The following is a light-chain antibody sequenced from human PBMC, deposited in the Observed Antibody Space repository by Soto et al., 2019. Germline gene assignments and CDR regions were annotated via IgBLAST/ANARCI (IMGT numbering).Light chain of an antibody. CDR3: ASYAGAITFSV. CDR2: EVN. V-gene: IGLV2-23*02. J-gene: IGLJ1*01. Sequence: QSALTQPASVSGSPGQSITISCTGTSSDVGTYTLVSWYQQHPGKAPKLVIYEVNKRPAGVSKRCSGSKSGDTASLTISGLQAEDESDYSCASYAGAITFSVFGTGTKLTGL. CDR1: SSDVGTYTL.